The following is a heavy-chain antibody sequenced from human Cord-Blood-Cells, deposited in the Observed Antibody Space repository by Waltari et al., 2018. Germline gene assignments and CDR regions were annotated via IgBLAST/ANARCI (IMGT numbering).Heavy chain of an antibody. J-gene: IGHJ4*02. CDR3: ASGIQLWYGGY. V-gene: IGHV1-69*12. D-gene: IGHD5-18*01. CDR2: VIPIFGTA. Sequence: QVQLVQSGAEVKKPGSSVKVSCKASGGTFSSYAISWVRQAPGQGLEWMGGVIPIFGTANYAQKFQGKVTITADESTSPAYMELSSLISEDTAVYYCASGIQLWYGGYWGQGTLVTVSS. CDR1: GGTFSSYA.